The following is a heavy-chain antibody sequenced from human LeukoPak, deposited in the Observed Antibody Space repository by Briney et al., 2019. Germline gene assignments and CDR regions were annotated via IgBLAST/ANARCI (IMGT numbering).Heavy chain of an antibody. V-gene: IGHV1-24*01. J-gene: IGHJ5*02. CDR1: GYTLTELS. CDR3: ATVMITFGGVIRWFDP. Sequence: ASVKVSCKVSGYTLTELSMHWVRQAPGKGLEWMGGFDPEDGETIYAQKFQGRVTMTEDTSTDTAYMELSSLRSEDTAVYYCATVMITFGGVIRWFDPWGQGTLVTVSS. CDR2: FDPEDGET. D-gene: IGHD3-16*02.